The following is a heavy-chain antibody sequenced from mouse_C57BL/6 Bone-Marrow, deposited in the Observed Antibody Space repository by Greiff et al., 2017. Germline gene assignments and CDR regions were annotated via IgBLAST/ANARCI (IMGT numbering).Heavy chain of an antibody. J-gene: IGHJ1*03. CDR3: ERQGYYYGSDWYFDV. D-gene: IGHD1-1*01. V-gene: IGHV5-6*01. Sequence: EVNVVESGGDLVKPGGSLKLSCAASGFTFSSYGMSWVRQTPDKRLEWVATICSGGSYTYYPDSVKGRFTISRDNAKNTLYLQMSSLKSEDTAMYYCERQGYYYGSDWYFDVWGTGTTVTVSS. CDR1: GFTFSSYG. CDR2: ICSGGSYT.